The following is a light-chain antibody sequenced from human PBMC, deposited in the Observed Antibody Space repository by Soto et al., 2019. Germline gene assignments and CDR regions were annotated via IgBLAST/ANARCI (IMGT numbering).Light chain of an antibody. CDR1: SSDVGAFNH. V-gene: IGLV2-14*03. CDR3: SSISTISTFA. CDR2: DVN. J-gene: IGLJ2*01. Sequence: QSALTQPDSVSGSPGQSIAISCTGTSSDVGAFNHVSWYQQHPGEAPKLLIYDVNNRPSGVSDRFSGSKSGNTASLTISGLQAEDEADYYCSSISTISTFAFGGGTQLTVL.